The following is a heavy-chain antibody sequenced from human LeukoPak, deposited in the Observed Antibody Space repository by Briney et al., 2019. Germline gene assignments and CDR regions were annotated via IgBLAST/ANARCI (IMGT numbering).Heavy chain of an antibody. D-gene: IGHD3-10*01. CDR3: ARGTLLWFGEFSSH. CDR2: MNPNSGNT. CDR1: GGSFSSYV. V-gene: IGHV1-8*01. J-gene: IGHJ4*02. Sequence: GSSVKVSCKASGGSFSSYVITWVRQAPGQGLEWMGWMNPNSGNTGYAQKFQGRVTVTRNTSISTAYMELSSLRSEDTAVYYCARGTLLWFGEFSSHWGQGTLVTVSS.